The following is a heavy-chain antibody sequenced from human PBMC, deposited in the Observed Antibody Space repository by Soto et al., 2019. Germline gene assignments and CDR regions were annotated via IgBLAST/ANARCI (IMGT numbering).Heavy chain of an antibody. CDR3: HPEVSGWFRSFDC. CDR2: ISSGGGST. CDR1: GFTFSSYV. J-gene: IGHJ4*02. V-gene: IGHV3-23*01. Sequence: EVQLLESGGGLVQPGGSLRLPCAASGFTFSSYVMSWVRQAPGKGLEWVSGISSGGGSTSYADSVKGRFTISRDNSKNTLYLQMSTLSAEDTAIYYCHPEVSGWFRSFDCWGQGTLVTVSS. D-gene: IGHD6-19*01.